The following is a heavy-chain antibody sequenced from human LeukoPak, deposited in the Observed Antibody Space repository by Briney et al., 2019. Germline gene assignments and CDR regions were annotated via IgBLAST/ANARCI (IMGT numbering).Heavy chain of an antibody. D-gene: IGHD3-10*01. V-gene: IGHV4-59*01. CDR3: ARTRYYYGSRSYGAPYYFDY. CDR1: GGSISSYY. CDR2: IHYTGST. J-gene: IGHJ4*02. Sequence: PSETLSLTCTVSGGSISSYYRSWIRQPPGKGLELIGYIHYTGSTNYNPSLKSRVTISVDTSKNQFALKVSSVTAADTAVYYCARTRYYYGSRSYGAPYYFDYWGQGTLVTVSS.